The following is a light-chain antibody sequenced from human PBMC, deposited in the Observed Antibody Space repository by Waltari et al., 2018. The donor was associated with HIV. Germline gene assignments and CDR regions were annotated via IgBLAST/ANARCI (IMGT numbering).Light chain of an antibody. CDR3: SSYTTSSTWV. V-gene: IGLV2-18*02. CDR1: SSDLWASYT. Sequence: QSALTPPPSVSGSLAQSVTISCTGPSSDLWASYTLSWYQQSPGTAPKPRIYEVTHRPSGVPVRFAGSKSGNTASLTISGLQADDEADYYCSSYTTSSTWVFGGGTKLTVL. J-gene: IGLJ3*02. CDR2: EVT.